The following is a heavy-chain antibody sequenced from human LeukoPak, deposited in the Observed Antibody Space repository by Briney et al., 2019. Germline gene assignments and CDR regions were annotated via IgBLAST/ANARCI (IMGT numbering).Heavy chain of an antibody. CDR1: GFTFSSYG. CDR2: IWYDGNNK. J-gene: IGHJ3*02. CDR3: ARDNYYDSSGYYFENAFDI. V-gene: IGHV3-33*01. D-gene: IGHD3-22*01. Sequence: PGGSLRLSCAASGFTFSSYGMHWVRQAPGKGLEWVAVIWYDGNNKYYADSVKGRFTISRDNSKNTLYLQMNSLRAEDTAVYYCARDNYYDSSGYYFENAFDIWGQGTMVTVSS.